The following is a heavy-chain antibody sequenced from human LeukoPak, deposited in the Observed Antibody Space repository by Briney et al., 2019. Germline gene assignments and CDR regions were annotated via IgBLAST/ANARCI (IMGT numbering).Heavy chain of an antibody. Sequence: QSGGSLRLSCAASGFTVSSNYMSWVRQAPGKGLEWVSVIYSGGSTYYADSVKGRFTISRDNSKNTLYLQMNSLRVEDTAVYYCVKEGFGSGEGYWGQGTLVTVSS. D-gene: IGHD3-10*01. CDR1: GFTVSSNY. CDR3: VKEGFGSGEGY. V-gene: IGHV3-53*01. CDR2: IYSGGST. J-gene: IGHJ4*02.